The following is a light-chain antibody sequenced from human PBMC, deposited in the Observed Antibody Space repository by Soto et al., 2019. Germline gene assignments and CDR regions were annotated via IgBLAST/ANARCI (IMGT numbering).Light chain of an antibody. CDR1: QSISTW. CDR2: DVS. Sequence: DIQMTQSPSTLSASVGDRVTITCRASQSISTWLAWYQQKPGKAPKLLIYDVSSLKSGVPSRFSGSGSGTEFTLTISSLQPDDFASYYCQQCNSYPYTFGQGTKLEIK. V-gene: IGKV1-5*01. J-gene: IGKJ2*01. CDR3: QQCNSYPYT.